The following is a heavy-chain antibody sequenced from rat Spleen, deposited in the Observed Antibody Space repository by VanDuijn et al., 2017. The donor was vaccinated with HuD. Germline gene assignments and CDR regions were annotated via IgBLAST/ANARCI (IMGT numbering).Heavy chain of an antibody. V-gene: IGHV5S10*01. CDR2: IFYDGNRA. J-gene: IGHJ2*01. D-gene: IGHD4-3*01. CDR1: GFTFSNYN. CDR3: ATQSIIRVPLFDY. Sequence: EVQLVESGGGLVQPGRSLKLSCAASGFTFSNYNMAWVRQAPKQGLEWVATIFYDGNRAYYRDSVKGRFTVSRDNAKSTLYLQMDSLRSEETATYYCATQSIIRVPLFDYWGQGVMVTVAS.